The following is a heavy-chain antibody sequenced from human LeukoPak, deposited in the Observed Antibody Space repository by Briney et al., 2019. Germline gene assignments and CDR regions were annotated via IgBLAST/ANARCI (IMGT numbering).Heavy chain of an antibody. CDR3: ARDGSISGWFDP. CDR1: GGSISSYY. V-gene: IGHV4-4*07. CDR2: IYTSGST. Sequence: SETLSLTCTVSGGSISSYYWSWIRQPAGKGLEWIGRIYTSGSTNYNPSLKSRVTMSVDTSKNQSSLKLSSVTAADTAVYYCARDGSISGWFDPWGQGTLVTVSS. D-gene: IGHD1-26*01. J-gene: IGHJ5*02.